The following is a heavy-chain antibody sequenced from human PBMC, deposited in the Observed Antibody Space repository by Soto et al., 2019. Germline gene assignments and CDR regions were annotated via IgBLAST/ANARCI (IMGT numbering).Heavy chain of an antibody. CDR3: ARDSGEYQLLGNCFDP. CDR2: ISYSGST. J-gene: IGHJ5*02. V-gene: IGHV4-31*03. Sequence: SSETLSLTCTVSGGSISSGGYYWSWIRQHPGTGLGWIGHISYSGSTYYNTSLKSRVTISVDTSKNQFSLKLTSVTAADTAVYYCARDSGEYQLLGNCFDPWGQGTLVTVSS. CDR1: GGSISSGGYY. D-gene: IGHD2-2*01.